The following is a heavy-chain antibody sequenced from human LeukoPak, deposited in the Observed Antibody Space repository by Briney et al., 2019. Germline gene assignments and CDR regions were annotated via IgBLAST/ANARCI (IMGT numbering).Heavy chain of an antibody. J-gene: IGHJ6*03. CDR2: IYYSGST. V-gene: IGHV4-59*11. CDR3: ATSAYYYYMDV. CDR1: GGSINSHY. Sequence: SETLSLTCTVSGGSINSHYWSWIRQIPGEGLEWIGYIYYSGSTNYNPSLKSRVTISVDTSKNQFSLKLSSVTAADTAVYYCATSAYYYYMDVWGKGTTVTVSS.